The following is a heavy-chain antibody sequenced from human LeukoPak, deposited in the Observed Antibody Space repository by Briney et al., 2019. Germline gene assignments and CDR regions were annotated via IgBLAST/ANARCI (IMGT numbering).Heavy chain of an antibody. Sequence: SSETLSLTCAVYGGSFSGYYWSWIRQPPGKGLEWIGEINHSVSTNYNPSLKSRVTISVDTSKNQFSLKLSSVTAADTAVYYCARHSPGGPRYFDYWGQGTLVTVSS. J-gene: IGHJ4*02. CDR1: GGSFSGYY. CDR3: ARHSPGGPRYFDY. D-gene: IGHD2-21*01. CDR2: INHSVST. V-gene: IGHV4-34*01.